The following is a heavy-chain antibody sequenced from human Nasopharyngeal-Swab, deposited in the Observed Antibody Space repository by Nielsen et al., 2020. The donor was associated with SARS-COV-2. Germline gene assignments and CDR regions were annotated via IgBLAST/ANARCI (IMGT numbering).Heavy chain of an antibody. J-gene: IGHJ3*02. V-gene: IGHV3-48*01. CDR1: GFTFSSYS. Sequence: ESLKISCAASGFTFSSYSMNWVRQAPGKGLEWVSYISSSSSTIYYADSVRGRFTISRDNAKNSLYLQMNSLRAEDTAVYYCARVRFIAARRVDAFDIWGQGTMVTVSS. D-gene: IGHD6-6*01. CDR2: ISSSSSTI. CDR3: ARVRFIAARRVDAFDI.